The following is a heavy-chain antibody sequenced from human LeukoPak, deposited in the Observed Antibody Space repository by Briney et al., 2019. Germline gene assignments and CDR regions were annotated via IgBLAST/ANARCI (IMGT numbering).Heavy chain of an antibody. D-gene: IGHD3-3*01. CDR1: GFTFSSYA. J-gene: IGHJ4*02. Sequence: GGSLRLSCAASGFTFSSYAMSWVRQAPGKGLEWVSGISARGGGGSAYYADSVKGRFTISRDNSKNTLYLQINSLSVEDTAVYYCAKVSDFWSGYYDDYWGQGTLVTVSS. CDR3: AKVSDFWSGYYDDY. CDR2: ISARGGGGSA. V-gene: IGHV3-23*01.